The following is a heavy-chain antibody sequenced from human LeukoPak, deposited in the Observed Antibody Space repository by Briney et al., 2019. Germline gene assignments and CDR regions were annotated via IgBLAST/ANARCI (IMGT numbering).Heavy chain of an antibody. CDR3: ARGGSTDSIHSCGGNCYFLDY. Sequence: ASVKVSCKASGYTFTGNHMHWVRQAPGQGLEWMGWINPNSGGTNYTQKFQGRVIMTRDTSISTAYMELSRLGSDDTAVYYCARGGSTDSIHSCGGNCYFLDYWGQGTLVTVSS. CDR2: INPNSGGT. D-gene: IGHD2-21*02. V-gene: IGHV1-2*02. J-gene: IGHJ4*02. CDR1: GYTFTGNH.